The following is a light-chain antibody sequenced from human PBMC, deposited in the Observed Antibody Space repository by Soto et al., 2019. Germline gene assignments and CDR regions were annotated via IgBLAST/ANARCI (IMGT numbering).Light chain of an antibody. CDR2: SAS. V-gene: IGKV1-27*01. J-gene: IGKJ1*01. Sequence: DIQITQSPSSLSASVGDRVTITCRASQGISNYLAWYQQKPGKVPQLLIYSASVLQSGVPSRFSGSGSETDFTLTISSLQPEDVATYYCQKYKSALWTFGQGTKLEIK. CDR3: QKYKSALWT. CDR1: QGISNY.